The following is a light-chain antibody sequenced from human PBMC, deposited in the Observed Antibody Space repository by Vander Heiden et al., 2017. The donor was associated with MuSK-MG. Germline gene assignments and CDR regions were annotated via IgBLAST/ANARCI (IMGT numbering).Light chain of an antibody. V-gene: IGLV3-1*01. CDR3: QARDSSTVV. CDR1: NLGNKY. J-gene: IGLJ3*02. Sequence: SYELTQPPSVPVSPGQTATITCSGDNLGNKYVCWYQQRSGQSPLLLMYQDSERPSGIPDRFSGSNSGNTATLTISGTQARDEADYFCQARDSSTVVFGGGTRLTVL. CDR2: QDS.